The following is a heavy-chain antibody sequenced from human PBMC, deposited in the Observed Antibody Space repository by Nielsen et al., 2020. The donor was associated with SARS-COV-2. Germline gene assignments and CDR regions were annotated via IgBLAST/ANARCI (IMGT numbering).Heavy chain of an antibody. D-gene: IGHD2-21*02. Sequence: SKTLSLTFKVPGGSISSYYWSWIRKPPGKGLEGIGYIYYSGSTNYNPSLKSRVTISVDTSKNQFSLKMSSVTDADTAVYYCARHSLRGGDPDPWGQGTLVTVSS. V-gene: IGHV4-59*08. CDR3: ARHSLRGGDPDP. CDR1: GGSISSYY. CDR2: IYYSGST. J-gene: IGHJ5*02.